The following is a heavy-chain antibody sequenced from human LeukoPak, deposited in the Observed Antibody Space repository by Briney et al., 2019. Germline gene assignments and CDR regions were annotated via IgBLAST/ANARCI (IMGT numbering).Heavy chain of an antibody. CDR2: INPNSGGT. Sequence: ASVKVSCKASGYTFTGYYMHWVRQAPGQGLEWMGWINPNSGGTNYAQKFQGRVTMTRDTSISTAYMELSRLRSDDTAVYYCARRFASGWHSALDYWGQGTLVTVSS. D-gene: IGHD6-19*01. J-gene: IGHJ4*02. CDR1: GYTFTGYY. CDR3: ARRFASGWHSALDY. V-gene: IGHV1-2*02.